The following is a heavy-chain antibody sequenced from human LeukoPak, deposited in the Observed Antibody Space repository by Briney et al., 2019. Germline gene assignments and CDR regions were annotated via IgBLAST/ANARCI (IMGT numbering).Heavy chain of an antibody. CDR3: AKVGRWLQLGYFDY. CDR1: GFTFSSYA. V-gene: IGHV3-23*01. D-gene: IGHD5-12*01. Sequence: GGSLRLSCAASGFTFSSYAMSWVRQAPGKGLEWVSAISGSGGSTYYADSVKGRFTISRDNSKNTLYLPMNSLRAEDTAVYYCAKVGRWLQLGYFDYWGQGTLVTVSS. J-gene: IGHJ4*02. CDR2: ISGSGGST.